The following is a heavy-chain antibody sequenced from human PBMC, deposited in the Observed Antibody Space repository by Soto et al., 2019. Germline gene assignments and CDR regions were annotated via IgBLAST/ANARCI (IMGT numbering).Heavy chain of an antibody. J-gene: IGHJ4*02. Sequence: GGSLSPPCTAPRFTFHANGMSSVRQAPEKGLEWGSGINWKSDMGYADSVKGRFTISRDNAENSLYLQMNSLRAEDTALYYCAISQDRGGRTTFIYWGQGTQVTVSS. CDR2: INWKSDM. V-gene: IGHV3-9*01. D-gene: IGHD3-16*01. CDR1: RFTFHANG. CDR3: AISQDRGGRTTFIY.